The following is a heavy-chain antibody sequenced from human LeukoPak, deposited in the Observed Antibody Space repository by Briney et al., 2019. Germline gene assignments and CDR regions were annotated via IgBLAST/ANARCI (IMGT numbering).Heavy chain of an antibody. CDR1: GGSMSSYY. CDR2: IYHSGST. Sequence: SETLSLTCTVSGGSMSSYYWTWIRQPPGKGLEWIGYIYHSGSTSYNPSLKSRVIISLDTSENQFSLKVTSVTAADTAVYYCATLGFCSGGSCYDYYGMGVWGQGTTVTVSS. V-gene: IGHV4-59*01. CDR3: ATLGFCSGGSCYDYYGMGV. D-gene: IGHD2-15*01. J-gene: IGHJ6*02.